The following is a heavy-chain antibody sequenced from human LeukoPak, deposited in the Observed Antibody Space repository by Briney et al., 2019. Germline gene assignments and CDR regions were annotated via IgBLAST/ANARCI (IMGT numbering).Heavy chain of an antibody. D-gene: IGHD6-6*01. Sequence: SETLSLTCTVSGGSISSGSYSWSWIRQPAGKGLEWIGRFYTSGSTNYNPSLKSRVTISVDTSKNQFSLKLSSVTAADTAVYYCAREVIAAHNWFDPWGQGTLVTVSS. J-gene: IGHJ5*02. CDR3: AREVIAAHNWFDP. CDR1: GGSISSGSYS. CDR2: FYTSGST. V-gene: IGHV4-61*02.